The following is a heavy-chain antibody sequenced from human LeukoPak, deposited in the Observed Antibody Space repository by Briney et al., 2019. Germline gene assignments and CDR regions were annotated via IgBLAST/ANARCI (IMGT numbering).Heavy chain of an antibody. D-gene: IGHD2-2*02. Sequence: GGSLRLSCAASGFTFSSYGMHWVRQAPGKGLEWVAFIRYDGSDKYYADSVKGRFTISRDNSKNTLYLQMNSLRAEDTAVYYCAKRGRYCSSTSCYNYYYYMDVWGKGTTVTISS. CDR2: IRYDGSDK. CDR1: GFTFSSYG. J-gene: IGHJ6*03. V-gene: IGHV3-30*02. CDR3: AKRGRYCSSTSCYNYYYYMDV.